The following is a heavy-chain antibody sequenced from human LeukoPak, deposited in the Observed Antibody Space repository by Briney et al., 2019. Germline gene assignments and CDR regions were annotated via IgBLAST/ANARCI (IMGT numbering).Heavy chain of an antibody. J-gene: IGHJ5*02. CDR1: GYTFTSYD. D-gene: IGHD2-15*01. CDR2: INPNSGGT. CDR3: ARGVWLLLRGNWFDP. V-gene: IGHV1-2*02. Sequence: GASVKVSCKASGYTFTSYDINWVRQATGQGLEWMGWINPNSGGTNYAQKFQGRVTMTRDTSISTAYMELSRLRSDDTAVYYCARGVWLLLRGNWFDPWGQGTLVTVSS.